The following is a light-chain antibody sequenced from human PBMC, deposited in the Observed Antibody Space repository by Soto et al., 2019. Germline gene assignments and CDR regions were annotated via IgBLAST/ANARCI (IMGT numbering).Light chain of an antibody. CDR2: EVS. Sequence: QSVLTQPASVSGSPGQSITISCTGTSSDVGGYKYVSWYQQHPGKAPKLMIYEVSNRPSGVSDRFSGSKSGNTASLTISGLQADDEADYYCSSYSSTKTYVFATGT. J-gene: IGLJ1*01. CDR3: SSYSSTKTYV. V-gene: IGLV2-14*01. CDR1: SSDVGGYKY.